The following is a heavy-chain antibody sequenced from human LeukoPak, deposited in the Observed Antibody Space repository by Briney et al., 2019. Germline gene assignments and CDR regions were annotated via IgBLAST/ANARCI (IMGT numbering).Heavy chain of an antibody. CDR3: ARGVYYDTSDNWFDP. Sequence: PSETLSLTCAVYGGSFSGYYWSWIRQPPGKGLEWIGEINHSGSTNYNPSLKSRVTISVDTSKNQFSLKLSSVTAADTAVYYCARGVYYDTSDNWFDPWGQGTLVTVSS. J-gene: IGHJ5*02. V-gene: IGHV4-34*01. D-gene: IGHD3-22*01. CDR2: INHSGST. CDR1: GGSFSGYY.